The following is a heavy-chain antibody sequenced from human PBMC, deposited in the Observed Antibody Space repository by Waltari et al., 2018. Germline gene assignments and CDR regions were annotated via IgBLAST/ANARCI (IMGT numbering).Heavy chain of an antibody. J-gene: IGHJ4*02. D-gene: IGHD2-2*01. CDR3: AGDRAIGLFFDY. CDR1: GDSISGNYW. Sequence: QVQLQESGQGLVKPSGTLSLTCAVSGDSISGNYWWSWLRQSPEKGLAWIGQVHHSGKTHYNPSLQSRVTISVDKPKNQFYLNLNSVTAADPDVYYCAGDRAIGLFFDYWGRGTLVTVSS. V-gene: IGHV4-4*02. CDR2: VHHSGKT.